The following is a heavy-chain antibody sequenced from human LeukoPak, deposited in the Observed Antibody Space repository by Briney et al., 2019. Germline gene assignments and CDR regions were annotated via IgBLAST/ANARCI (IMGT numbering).Heavy chain of an antibody. CDR2: ISYDGSNQ. CDR1: GSTFSNYG. Sequence: GRSLRLSCAASGSTFSNYGMHWVRQAPSKGLEWVGVISYDGSNQYYGDSVKGRFTISRDNSKNTLYLQMNSLRAEDTAVYYCAKVGRTISFDYWGQGTLVTVSS. V-gene: IGHV3-30*18. D-gene: IGHD1/OR15-1a*01. CDR3: AKVGRTISFDY. J-gene: IGHJ4*02.